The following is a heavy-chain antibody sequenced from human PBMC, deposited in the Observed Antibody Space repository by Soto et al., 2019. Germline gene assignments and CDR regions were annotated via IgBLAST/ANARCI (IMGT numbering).Heavy chain of an antibody. V-gene: IGHV4-30-2*01. D-gene: IGHD2-2*01. Sequence: PSETLSLTCAVSGGSISSGGYSWSWIRQPPGKGLEWIGYIYHSGSTYYNPSLKSRVTISVDRSKNQFSLKLSSVTAADTAVYYCARESAALNWFDPWGQGTLVNVSS. CDR1: GGSISSGGYS. CDR2: IYHSGST. J-gene: IGHJ5*02. CDR3: ARESAALNWFDP.